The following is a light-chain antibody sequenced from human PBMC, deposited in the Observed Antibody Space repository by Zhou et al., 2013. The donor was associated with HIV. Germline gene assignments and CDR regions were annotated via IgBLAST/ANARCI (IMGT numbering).Light chain of an antibody. CDR3: QHYYSYPWT. J-gene: IGKJ1*01. CDR1: QGISSW. Sequence: AIQMTQSPSSVSASVGDRVTITCRASQGISSWLAWYQQKPGKAPKLLIYAASTLQSGVPSRFSGSGSGTDFTLTINCLQSEDFATYYCQHYYSYPWTFGQGTKVET. V-gene: IGKV1-8*01. CDR2: AAS.